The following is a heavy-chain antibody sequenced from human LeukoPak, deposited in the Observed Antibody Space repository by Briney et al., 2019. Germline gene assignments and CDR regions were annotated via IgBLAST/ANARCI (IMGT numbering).Heavy chain of an antibody. CDR3: ARREGRIAVAGTKYNWFDP. V-gene: IGHV5-51*01. J-gene: IGHJ5*02. Sequence: GESLKISCKGSGYSFTSYWIGWVRQMPGKGLEWMGIIYPGDSDTRYSPSFQGQVTISADKSISTAYLQWSSLKASDTAMYYCARREGRIAVAGTKYNWFDPWGQGTLVTVSS. D-gene: IGHD6-19*01. CDR2: IYPGDSDT. CDR1: GYSFTSYW.